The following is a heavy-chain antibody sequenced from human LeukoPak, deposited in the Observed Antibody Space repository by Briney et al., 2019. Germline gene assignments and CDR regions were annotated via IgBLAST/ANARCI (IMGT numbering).Heavy chain of an antibody. D-gene: IGHD3-10*01. J-gene: IGHJ4*02. V-gene: IGHV3-30*04. CDR2: ISYDGSNE. Sequence: GGSLRLSCAASGFTFSSYVMHWVRQAPGKGLEWVAIISYDGSNEYYADSVKGRFTISRDNSKNTLYLQMNSLRAEDTAVYYCARDLLLWFGELPSGDYWGQGTLVTVSS. CDR1: GFTFSSYV. CDR3: ARDLLLWFGELPSGDY.